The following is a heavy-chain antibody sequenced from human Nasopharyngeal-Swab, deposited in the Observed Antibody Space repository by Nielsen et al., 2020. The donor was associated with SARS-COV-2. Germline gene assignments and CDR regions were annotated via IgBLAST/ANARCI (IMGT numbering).Heavy chain of an antibody. D-gene: IGHD1-1*01. Sequence: WIRQPPGKGLEWIGEINHSGCTNYTPSLKSRVTISVHTSKNQFSLKQSSVTAADTAVYYCARGTLQDYWGQGTLVTVSS. J-gene: IGHJ4*02. V-gene: IGHV4-34*01. CDR3: ARGTLQDY. CDR2: INHSGCT.